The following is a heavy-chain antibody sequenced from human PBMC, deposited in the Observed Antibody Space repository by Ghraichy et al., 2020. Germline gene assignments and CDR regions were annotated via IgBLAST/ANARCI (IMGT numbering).Heavy chain of an antibody. V-gene: IGHV3-13*01. Sequence: GGSLRLSCAASGFTFSSYDMHWVRQATGKGLEWVSAIGTAGDTYYPGSVKGRFTISRENAKNSLYLQMNSLRAGDTAVYYCARGLHSGSYSGFGYWGQGTLVTVSS. CDR1: GFTFSSYD. CDR3: ARGLHSGSYSGFGY. J-gene: IGHJ4*02. D-gene: IGHD1-26*01. CDR2: IGTAGDT.